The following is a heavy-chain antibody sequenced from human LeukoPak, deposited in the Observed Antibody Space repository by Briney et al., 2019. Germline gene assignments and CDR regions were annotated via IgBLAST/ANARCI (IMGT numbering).Heavy chain of an antibody. CDR1: GGSISSYY. Sequence: SETLSLTCTVSGGSISSYYWSWIRQPPGKGLEWIGYIYYSGSTNYNPSLKSRVTISVDTSKNQFSLKLSSVTAADTAVYYCASEAAAGGYYFDYWGQGTLVTVSS. CDR2: IYYSGST. V-gene: IGHV4-59*01. CDR3: ASEAAAGGYYFDY. J-gene: IGHJ4*02. D-gene: IGHD6-13*01.